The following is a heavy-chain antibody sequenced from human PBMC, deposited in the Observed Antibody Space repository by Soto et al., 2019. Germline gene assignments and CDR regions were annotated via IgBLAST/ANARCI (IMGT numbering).Heavy chain of an antibody. CDR3: ARDGRAGSLDY. CDR2: IIPIFGTA. D-gene: IGHD6-19*01. Sequence: GASVKVSCKASGGTFSSYAISWVRQAPGQGLEWMGGIIPIFGTANYAQRFQGRVTITADESTSTAYMELSSLRSEDTAVYYCARDGRAGSLDYWGQGTLVTVSS. J-gene: IGHJ4*02. CDR1: GGTFSSYA. V-gene: IGHV1-69*13.